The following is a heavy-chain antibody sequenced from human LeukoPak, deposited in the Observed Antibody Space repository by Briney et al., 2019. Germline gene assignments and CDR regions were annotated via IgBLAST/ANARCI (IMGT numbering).Heavy chain of an antibody. Sequence: GGSQRLSCTAPGFTFSRYSMNWVRQAPGKGLEWVSSISSSSSYIYYADSVKGRFTISRDNAKNSLYLQMNSLRAEDTAVYYCARGARYSSSSSFDPWGQGTLVTVSS. CDR2: ISSSSSYI. CDR1: GFTFSRYS. J-gene: IGHJ5*02. V-gene: IGHV3-21*01. D-gene: IGHD6-13*01. CDR3: ARGARYSSSSSFDP.